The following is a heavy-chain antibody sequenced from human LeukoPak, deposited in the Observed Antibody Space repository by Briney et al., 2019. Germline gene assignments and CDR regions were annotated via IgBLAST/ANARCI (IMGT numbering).Heavy chain of an antibody. V-gene: IGHV3-23*01. J-gene: IGHJ4*02. CDR2: ISGSGGSA. CDR3: ASGSRTTVTTVTHFDY. D-gene: IGHD4-17*01. Sequence: GGSLRLSCAASGFTFSSYAMSWVRQAPGKGLEWVSAISGSGGSAYYADSVKGRFTISRDNSKNTLYLQMNSLRAEDTAVYYCASGSRTTVTTVTHFDYWGQGTLVTVS. CDR1: GFTFSSYA.